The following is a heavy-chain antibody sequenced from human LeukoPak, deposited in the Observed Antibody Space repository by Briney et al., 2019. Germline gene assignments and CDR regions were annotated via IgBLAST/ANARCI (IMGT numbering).Heavy chain of an antibody. CDR2: LYTGGGT. V-gene: IGHV3-53*01. D-gene: IGHD3-22*01. CDR3: TRSGYRHPYHFDS. J-gene: IGHJ4*02. CDR1: GFSVRTTY. Sequence: PGGSLRLSCTASGFSVRTTYKSWVRQAPGKGLEWVSVLYTGGGTDHADSVKGRFTISRDNSKNTLSLQMNSLRAEDTAIYYCTRSGYRHPYHFDSWGQGTLVTVSS.